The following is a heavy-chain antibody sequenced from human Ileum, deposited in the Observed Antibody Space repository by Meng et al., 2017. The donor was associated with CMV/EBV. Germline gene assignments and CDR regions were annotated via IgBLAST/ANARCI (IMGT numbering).Heavy chain of an antibody. CDR1: GFTFSNYA. Sequence: GESLKISCAASGFTFSNYAMSWVRQAPGKGLEWVSSIHGGGFGTYFADSVKGRFTISRDDSKDTLYLQMNSLRAEDTAVYYCAKDDTSVNGIFDPFHVWGQGTMVTVSS. CDR3: AKDDTSVNGIFDPFHV. CDR2: IHGGGFGT. J-gene: IGHJ3*01. D-gene: IGHD2/OR15-2a*01. V-gene: IGHV3-23*01.